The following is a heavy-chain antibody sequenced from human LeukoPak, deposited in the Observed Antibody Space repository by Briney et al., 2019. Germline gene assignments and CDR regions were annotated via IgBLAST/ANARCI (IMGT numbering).Heavy chain of an antibody. Sequence: GGSLRLSCAASGFTFSSYSMNWVRQAPGKGLEWVSSISSSSSYIYYADPVKGRFTISRDNAKNSLYLQMNSLRAEDTAVYYCASLGYCSSTSCLTVIDYWGQGTLVTVSS. CDR2: ISSSSSYI. CDR1: GFTFSSYS. V-gene: IGHV3-21*01. D-gene: IGHD2-2*01. J-gene: IGHJ4*02. CDR3: ASLGYCSSTSCLTVIDY.